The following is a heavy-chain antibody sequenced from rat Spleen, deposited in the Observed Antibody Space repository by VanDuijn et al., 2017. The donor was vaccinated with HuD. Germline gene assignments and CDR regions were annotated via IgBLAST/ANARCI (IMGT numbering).Heavy chain of an antibody. Sequence: EVQLVESDGGLVQPGRSLKLSCAASGFTFNNYGMAWVRQAPTKGLEWVASISSSGGDTYWRDSVKGRFTISRDNAKSTLYLQMDSLRSEDTATYYCARQWLTGSHWFFDFWGPGTMVTVSS. V-gene: IGHV5S13*01. D-gene: IGHD1-4*01. CDR1: GFTFNNYG. CDR3: ARQWLTGSHWFFDF. CDR2: ISSSGGDT. J-gene: IGHJ1*01.